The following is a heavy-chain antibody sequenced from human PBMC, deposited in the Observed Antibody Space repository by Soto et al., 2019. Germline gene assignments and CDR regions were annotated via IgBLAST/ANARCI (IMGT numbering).Heavy chain of an antibody. CDR3: AREAAPQSSGWHY. J-gene: IGHJ4*02. CDR1: GDTYSSYE. CDR2: IVPVYGTA. V-gene: IGHV1-69*12. Sequence: QVQLVQSGAEVKKPGSSVKVSCKASGDTYSSYEINWVRQAPGLGLEWMGGIVPVYGTANYAPKFQGRVTLIGGVTTGTTYMELSSLRSEDTAVYFCAREAAPQSSGWHYWGQGTLVTVSS. D-gene: IGHD6-19*01.